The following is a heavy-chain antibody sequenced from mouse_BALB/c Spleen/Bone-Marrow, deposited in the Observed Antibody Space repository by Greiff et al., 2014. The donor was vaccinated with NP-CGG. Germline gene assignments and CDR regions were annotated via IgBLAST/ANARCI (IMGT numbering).Heavy chain of an antibody. CDR3: AGYNERYAMDY. Sequence: VQLQQSGAELVKPGASVKLSCTASGFNIKDTYMHWVKQRPEQGLEWIGRIDPANGNTKYDPKFQGKATITADTSSNTAYLQLSSLTSEDTAVYYCAGYNERYAMDYWGQGTSVTVSS. CDR2: IDPANGNT. V-gene: IGHV14-3*02. J-gene: IGHJ4*01. CDR1: GFNIKDTY.